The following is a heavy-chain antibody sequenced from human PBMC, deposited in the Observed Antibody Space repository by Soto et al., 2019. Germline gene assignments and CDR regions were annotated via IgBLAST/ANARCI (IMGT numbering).Heavy chain of an antibody. CDR2: ISAYNGNT. Sequence: GASVKVSCKASGYTFPSYGISWVRQAPGQGLEWMGWISAYNGNTNYAQKLQGRVTMNTDTSTSTDYMELRSLRADDTAVYYCASDLPYYYDSRGYDPTWFDPWGQGTLVTVSS. D-gene: IGHD3-22*01. J-gene: IGHJ5*02. V-gene: IGHV1-18*04. CDR1: GYTFPSYG. CDR3: ASDLPYYYDSRGYDPTWFDP.